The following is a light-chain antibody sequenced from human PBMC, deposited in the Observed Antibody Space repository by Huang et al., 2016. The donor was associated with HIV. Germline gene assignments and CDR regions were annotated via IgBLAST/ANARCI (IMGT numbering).Light chain of an antibody. CDR3: QKYDSAPLT. Sequence: DIQMTHPPSSLSASVGARVTIPCRASPGISNSLAWYQQKPGKVPKLLIYAASTLQSGVPSRFRGSRSGRDFSLTIGSLQAEDVATYYCQKYDSAPLTFGGGTKVEI. V-gene: IGKV1-27*01. J-gene: IGKJ4*01. CDR2: AAS. CDR1: PGISNS.